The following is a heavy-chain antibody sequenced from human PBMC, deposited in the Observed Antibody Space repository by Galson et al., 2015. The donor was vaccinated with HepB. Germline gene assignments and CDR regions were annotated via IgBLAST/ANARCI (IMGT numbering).Heavy chain of an antibody. CDR1: GFTFSSYG. V-gene: IGHV3-30*18. D-gene: IGHD6-19*01. Sequence: SLRLSCAASGFTFSSYGMHWVRQAPGKGLEWVAVISYDGSNKYYADSVKGRFTISRDNSKNTLYLQMNSLRAEDTAVYYCAKEQWLVGPGNIPLDYWGQGTLVTVSS. J-gene: IGHJ4*02. CDR2: ISYDGSNK. CDR3: AKEQWLVGPGNIPLDY.